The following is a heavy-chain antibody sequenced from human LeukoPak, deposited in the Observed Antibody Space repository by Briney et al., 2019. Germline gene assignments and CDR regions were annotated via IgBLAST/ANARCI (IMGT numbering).Heavy chain of an antibody. CDR2: IIPISGIA. Sequence: VASVKDSCKASRDTFSTYAINWVPQAPGQGLEWMGGIIPISGIANYTQKFQGRVTITADASTSTAYMELSSLISEDTAVYYCAREGGYCSSTSCLTFNDAFDIWGQGTMVTVSS. CDR1: RDTFSTYA. J-gene: IGHJ3*02. D-gene: IGHD2-2*01. CDR3: AREGGYCSSTSCLTFNDAFDI. V-gene: IGHV1-69*13.